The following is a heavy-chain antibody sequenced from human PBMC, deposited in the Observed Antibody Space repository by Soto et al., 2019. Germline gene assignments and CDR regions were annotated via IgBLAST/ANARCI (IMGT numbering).Heavy chain of an antibody. CDR2: VHYSGST. CDR3: ARGYYDSRGQSNTFDI. Sequence: SETLSLTCTVSGASISSSYWSWIRQSPGKGLEWIGYVHYSGSTKYNPSLKSRVTISVDTSKNQFSLKLSYVTAADTAVYYCARGYYDSRGQSNTFDIWGQGTMVTVSS. V-gene: IGHV4-59*01. J-gene: IGHJ3*02. D-gene: IGHD3-22*01. CDR1: GASISSSY.